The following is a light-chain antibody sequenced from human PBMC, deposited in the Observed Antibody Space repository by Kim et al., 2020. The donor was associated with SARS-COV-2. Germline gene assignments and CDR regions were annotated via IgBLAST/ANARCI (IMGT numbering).Light chain of an antibody. V-gene: IGLV3-1*01. CDR1: KLGDKY. CDR3: QAWDSSSVV. Sequence: SYELTQPPSVSVSPGQTASITCSGDKLGDKYACWYQQKPGQSPVPVIYQVSKRPSGIPERFSGSNSGNTATLTISGTQAMDEADYYCQAWDSSSVVFGGGTQLTVL. J-gene: IGLJ2*01. CDR2: QVS.